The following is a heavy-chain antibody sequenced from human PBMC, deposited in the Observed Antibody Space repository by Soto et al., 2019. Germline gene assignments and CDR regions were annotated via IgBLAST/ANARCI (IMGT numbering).Heavy chain of an antibody. CDR1: GFTFSSYS. Sequence: EVQLVESGGGLVKPGGSLRLSCAASGFTFSSYSMNWVRQAPGKGLEWVSSISSSSSYIYYADSVKGRFTISRDNAKNSLYLQMNSLRAEDTAVYYCARDPVPAAMRVGWFDPWGQGPLVTVSS. V-gene: IGHV3-21*01. D-gene: IGHD2-2*01. CDR2: ISSSSSYI. J-gene: IGHJ5*02. CDR3: ARDPVPAAMRVGWFDP.